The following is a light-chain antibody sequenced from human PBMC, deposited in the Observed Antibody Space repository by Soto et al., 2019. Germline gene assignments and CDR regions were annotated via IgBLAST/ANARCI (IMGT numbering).Light chain of an antibody. Sequence: IQMTHSPSSLSSSVGDRVTITCRASQSISSYLNWYQQKPGKAPKLLIYAASSLQSGVPSRFSGSGSATDFTLTISCLQSEDFATYYCQQYYSYPWTFGQGTKVDIK. J-gene: IGKJ1*01. CDR1: QSISSY. CDR3: QQYYSYPWT. V-gene: IGKV1-39*01. CDR2: AAS.